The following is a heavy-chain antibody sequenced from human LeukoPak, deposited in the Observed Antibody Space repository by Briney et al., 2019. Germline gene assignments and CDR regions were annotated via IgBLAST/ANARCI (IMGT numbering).Heavy chain of an antibody. CDR2: ISGSGGST. CDR3: AKDSSSWPEYFQH. Sequence: PGGSLRLSCAASGFTFSSYAMSWVGQVPGKGLEWVSGISGSGGSTFYADSVKGRFTISRDNSKNTLYLQMNSLRAEDTAVYYCAKDSSSWPEYFQHWGQGTLVTVSS. V-gene: IGHV3-23*01. CDR1: GFTFSSYA. J-gene: IGHJ1*01. D-gene: IGHD6-13*01.